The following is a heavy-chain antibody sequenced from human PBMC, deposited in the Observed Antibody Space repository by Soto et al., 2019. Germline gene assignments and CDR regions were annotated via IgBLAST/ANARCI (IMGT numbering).Heavy chain of an antibody. CDR1: GFSFSSYA. J-gene: IGHJ4*02. CDR2: ISGSGGST. CDR3: ARVYDFWSGSRLYYFDY. V-gene: IGHV3-23*01. D-gene: IGHD3-3*01. Sequence: GGSLRLSCAASGFSFSSYAMSCVRQAPGKGLEWVSAISGSGGSTYYADSVKGRFTISRDNSKNTLYLQMNSLRDEDTAVYYCARVYDFWSGSRLYYFDYWGQGPLVTVSS.